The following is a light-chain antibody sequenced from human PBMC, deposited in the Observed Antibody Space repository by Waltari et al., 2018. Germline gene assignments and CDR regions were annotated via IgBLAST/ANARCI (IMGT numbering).Light chain of an antibody. V-gene: IGKV3-11*01. CDR2: DAS. CDR3: QQRSNVLFA. Sequence: EVVLTQSPATLSLSPGERATLSGRASQSVSSFLAWYQQKPGQAPRLLIYDASNRATGIPARFSGSASGTDFTLTISSLEPEDFAVYYCQQRSNVLFAFGPGTKVDFK. J-gene: IGKJ3*01. CDR1: QSVSSF.